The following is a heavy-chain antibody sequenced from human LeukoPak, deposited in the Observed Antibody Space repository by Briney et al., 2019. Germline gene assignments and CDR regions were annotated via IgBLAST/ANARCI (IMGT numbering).Heavy chain of an antibody. D-gene: IGHD4-11*01. Sequence: GGSLRLSCAASGFTFTSYGIHWVRQAPGKGLKWVAFIRYDGRNKYYVDSVKGRFTISRDNSKNTLYLQMNSLRAEDTAVYYCAKWADMTTNWFDPWGQGTLVTVSS. V-gene: IGHV3-30*02. CDR2: IRYDGRNK. CDR3: AKWADMTTNWFDP. CDR1: GFTFTSYG. J-gene: IGHJ5*02.